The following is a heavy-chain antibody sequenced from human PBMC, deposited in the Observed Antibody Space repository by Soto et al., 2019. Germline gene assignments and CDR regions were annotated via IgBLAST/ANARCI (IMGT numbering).Heavy chain of an antibody. CDR3: TRPGYSSSSYYYGMDV. D-gene: IGHD6-6*01. J-gene: IGHJ6*02. V-gene: IGHV3-73*02. Sequence: EVQLVESGGGLVQPGGSLKLSCAASGFTFSGSAMHWVRQASGKGLEWVGRIRSKANSYATAYAASVKGRFTISRDDSKNTAYLPMNSLKTEDTAVYYCTRPGYSSSSYYYGMDVWGQGTTVTVSS. CDR2: IRSKANSYAT. CDR1: GFTFSGSA.